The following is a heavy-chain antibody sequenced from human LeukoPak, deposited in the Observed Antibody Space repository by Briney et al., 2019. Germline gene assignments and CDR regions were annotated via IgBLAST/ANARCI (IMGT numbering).Heavy chain of an antibody. CDR1: GFTFSDYY. Sequence: SLRLSCAASGFTFSDYYMSWIRQAPGKGLEWVSSISSSSSSYIYYADSVKGRFTISRDNAKNSLYLQMNSLRAEDTAVYYCARDEGGSYYDDYWGQGTLVTVSS. D-gene: IGHD1-26*01. CDR2: ISSSSSSYI. CDR3: ARDEGGSYYDDY. J-gene: IGHJ4*02. V-gene: IGHV3-11*06.